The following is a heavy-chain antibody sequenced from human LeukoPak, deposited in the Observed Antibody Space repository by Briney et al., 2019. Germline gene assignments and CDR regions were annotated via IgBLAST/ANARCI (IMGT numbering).Heavy chain of an antibody. V-gene: IGHV3-23*01. CDR3: ARDMRGYGEFDY. D-gene: IGHD4-17*01. CDR2: ISRSGTGT. CDR1: GFTFSSYA. Sequence: GGSLRLSCAASGFTFSSYAMGGVRQAPGEGLEWVSAISRSGTGTYYADSVKGRFTISRDISKNTLYLQMNSMRAEDTAIYYCARDMRGYGEFDYWGLGTLVTVSS. J-gene: IGHJ4*02.